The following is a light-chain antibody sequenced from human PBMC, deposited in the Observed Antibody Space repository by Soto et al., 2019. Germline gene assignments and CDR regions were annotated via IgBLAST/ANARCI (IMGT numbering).Light chain of an antibody. CDR2: EGR. CDR3: CSYAGSSTWV. V-gene: IGLV2-23*01. Sequence: QSVLTQPASVSGSPGQSITISCTGTNSDVGSYNLVSWYQQHPGKAPKLMIYEGRKRPSGTSNRFSGSKSGNTASLTISGLQAEDEADYYCCSYAGSSTWVFGGGTKVTVL. J-gene: IGLJ3*02. CDR1: NSDVGSYNL.